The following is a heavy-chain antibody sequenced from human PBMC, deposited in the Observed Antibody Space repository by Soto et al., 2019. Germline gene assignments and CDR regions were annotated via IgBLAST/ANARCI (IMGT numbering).Heavy chain of an antibody. Sequence: QVQLVQSGAEVKKVGSSVKVSCKASGGTFSRYPIAWVRQAPGHGLEWMGQIIPIFGTISHAQNFQGRITITADESTSTAYMELSSLRSDDTAVYYCARPRTVAATKGYDYGGQGTLVPVSS. CDR1: GGTFSRYP. V-gene: IGHV1-69*01. J-gene: IGHJ4*02. CDR3: ARPRTVAATKGYDY. D-gene: IGHD4-4*01. CDR2: IIPIFGTI.